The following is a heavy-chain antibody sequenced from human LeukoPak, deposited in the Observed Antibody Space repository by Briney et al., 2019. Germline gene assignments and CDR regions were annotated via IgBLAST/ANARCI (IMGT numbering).Heavy chain of an antibody. CDR1: GYTFTTYV. CDR3: ARQVGTASSHDFGH. CDR2: INTYTRNP. J-gene: IGHJ4*01. Sequence: ASVKVSCKASGYTFTTYVLNWVRQAPGQGFEWMGFINTYTRNPTYAQGFTGRLVFSLDTSVSTAYLQISNLKAEDTAVYYCARQVGTASSHDFGHWGHGTLVTVSS. D-gene: IGHD2-21*02. V-gene: IGHV7-4-1*02.